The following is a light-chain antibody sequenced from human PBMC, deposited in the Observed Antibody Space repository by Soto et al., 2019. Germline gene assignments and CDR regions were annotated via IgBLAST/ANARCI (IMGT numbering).Light chain of an antibody. Sequence: DIQMTQSPSTLSGSVGDRVTITCRASQTISSWLAWYQQKPGRAPKLLIYAAFTLQSGVPSRFSGSGSGTDFSLTISSLQPEDFATYYCQQLNNYPRTFGPGTKVDIK. CDR1: QTISSW. CDR3: QQLNNYPRT. V-gene: IGKV1-5*01. J-gene: IGKJ3*01. CDR2: AAF.